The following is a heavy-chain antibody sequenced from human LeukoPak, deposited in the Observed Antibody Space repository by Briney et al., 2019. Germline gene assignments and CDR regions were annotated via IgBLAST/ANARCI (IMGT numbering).Heavy chain of an antibody. J-gene: IGHJ4*02. CDR3: ARDYPYYFDY. V-gene: IGHV3-53*01. CDR1: GFTVSNKY. CDR2: IYSDGRT. Sequence: PGGSLRLSCAASGFTVSNKYMTRVRQAPGKGLEWVSLIYSDGRTYYADSVKGRCTISRDNSKNTLYLQMNSLRAEDTAVYYCARDYPYYFDYWGQGTLVTVSS.